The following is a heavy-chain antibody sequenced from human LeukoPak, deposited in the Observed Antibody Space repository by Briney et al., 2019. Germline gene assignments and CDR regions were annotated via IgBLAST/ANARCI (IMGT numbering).Heavy chain of an antibody. CDR1: GGSISSYY. V-gene: IGHV4-59*12. CDR3: ARAPYSSSTHWYFDL. D-gene: IGHD6-6*01. CDR2: IYYSGST. Sequence: SETLSLTCTVSGGSISSYYWSWIRQPPGKGLEWIGYIYYSGSTNYNPSLKSRVTISVDTSKNQFSLKLSSVTAADTAVYYCARAPYSSSTHWYFDLWGRGTLVTVSS. J-gene: IGHJ2*01.